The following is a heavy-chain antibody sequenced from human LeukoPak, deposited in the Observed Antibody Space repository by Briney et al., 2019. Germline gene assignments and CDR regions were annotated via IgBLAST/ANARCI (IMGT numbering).Heavy chain of an antibody. CDR1: GFTVSSNY. V-gene: IGHV3-53*01. CDR3: ARVLAGSAFDI. J-gene: IGHJ3*02. Sequence: GGSLRLSCAASGFTVSSNYMSWVRQAPGEGLEWVSIIHTGGTIYYADSVKGRFTISRDISKNMLFLQMNSLRAEDTAVYYCARVLAGSAFDIWGQGTMVIVSS. D-gene: IGHD1-1*01. CDR2: IHTGGTI.